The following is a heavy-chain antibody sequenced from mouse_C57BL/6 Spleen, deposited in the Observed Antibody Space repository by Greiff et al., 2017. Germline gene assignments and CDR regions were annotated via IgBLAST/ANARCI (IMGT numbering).Heavy chain of an antibody. CDR2: IWTGGGT. Sequence: VQGVESGPGLVAPSPSLSITCTVSGFSLTSYAISWVRQPPGKGLEWLGVIWTGGGTNYNSALKSRLSIHKDNSKSQVFLKMNSLHTDDTARYYCARNYYGSSYWYFDVWGTGTTVTVSS. J-gene: IGHJ1*03. CDR3: ARNYYGSSYWYFDV. CDR1: GFSLTSYA. D-gene: IGHD1-1*01. V-gene: IGHV2-9-1*01.